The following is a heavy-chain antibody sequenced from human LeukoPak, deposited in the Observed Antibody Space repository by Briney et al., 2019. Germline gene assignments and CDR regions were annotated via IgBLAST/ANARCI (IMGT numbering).Heavy chain of an antibody. CDR3: ARVRDYDFWSGYYTEGELLFDY. CDR1: GYTFTSYG. J-gene: IGHJ4*02. D-gene: IGHD3-3*01. V-gene: IGHV1-18*01. CDR2: ISAHNGNT. Sequence: ASVKVSCKASGYTFTSYGISWVRQAPGQGLEWMGWISAHNGNTNYAQKLQGRVTMTTDTSTSAAYMELRSLRSDDTAVYYCARVRDYDFWSGYYTEGELLFDYWGQGTLVTVSS.